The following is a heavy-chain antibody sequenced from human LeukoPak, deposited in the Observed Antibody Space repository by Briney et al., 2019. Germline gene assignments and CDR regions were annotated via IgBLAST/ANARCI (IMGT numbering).Heavy chain of an antibody. CDR3: ARDRIAVAVTTQNWFDP. J-gene: IGHJ5*02. CDR2: IYYSGST. V-gene: IGHV4-39*07. CDR1: GGSISSSSYY. Sequence: SETLSLTCTVSGGSISSSSYYWGWIRQPPGKGLEWIGSIYYSGSTYYNPSLKSRVTISVDTSKNQFSLKLSSVTAADTAVYYCARDRIAVAVTTQNWFDPWGQGTLVTVSS. D-gene: IGHD6-19*01.